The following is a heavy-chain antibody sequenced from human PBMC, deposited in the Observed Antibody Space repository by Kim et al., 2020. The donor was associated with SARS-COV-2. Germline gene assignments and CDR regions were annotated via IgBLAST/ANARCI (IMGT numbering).Heavy chain of an antibody. CDR3: ARDSNYGSWFPILSD. Sequence: SETLSLTCTVSGGSISSGGYYWSWIRQHPGKGLEWIGYIYYSGSTYYNPSLKSRVTISVDTSKNQFSLKLSSVTAADTAVYYCARDSNYGSWFPILSDWGQGTLVTVSS. CDR1: GGSISSGGYY. V-gene: IGHV4-31*03. D-gene: IGHD4-4*01. J-gene: IGHJ4*02. CDR2: IYYSGST.